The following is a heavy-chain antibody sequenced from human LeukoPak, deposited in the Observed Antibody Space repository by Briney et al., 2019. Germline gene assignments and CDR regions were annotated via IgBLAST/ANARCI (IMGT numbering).Heavy chain of an antibody. CDR2: ISSSSSYI. CDR1: GFTFSSYS. J-gene: IGHJ3*02. Sequence: GGSLRLSCAASGFTFSSYSMKWVRQAQGKVLEWVSSISSSSSYIYYTGSVKGRFTISTDNAKNSLYLQMNSQRAEVTAVYYCARGKWPHAFDMGGQGTRDTVSS. CDR3: ARGKWPHAFDM. D-gene: IGHD5-12*01. V-gene: IGHV3-21*01.